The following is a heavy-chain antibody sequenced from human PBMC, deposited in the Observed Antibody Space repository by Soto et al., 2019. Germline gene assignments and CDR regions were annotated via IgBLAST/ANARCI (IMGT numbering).Heavy chain of an antibody. CDR3: ARESEDLTSNFDY. J-gene: IGHJ4*02. CDR2: IYNGLNT. CDR1: GTSISSYY. V-gene: IGHV4-4*07. Sequence: SETLSLTCTVSGTSISSYYWSWIRQPAGKGLEWIGRIYNGLNTSYNPALKSRVTMSVDTSKNQFSLNLTSVTAEDTALYYCARESEDLTSNFDYWGQGTLVTVSS.